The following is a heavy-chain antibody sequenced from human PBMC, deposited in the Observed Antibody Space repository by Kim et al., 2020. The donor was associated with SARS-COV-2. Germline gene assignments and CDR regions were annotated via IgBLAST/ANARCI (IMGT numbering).Heavy chain of an antibody. CDR3: TTITMVRGVNWFDP. CDR1: GFTFSNAW. Sequence: WGSLRLSCAASGFTFSNAWMSWVRQAPGKGLEWVGRIKSKTDGGTTDYAAPVKGRFTISRDDSKNTLYLQMNSLKTEDTAVYYCTTITMVRGVNWFDPWGQGTLVTVSS. V-gene: IGHV3-15*01. CDR2: IKSKTDGGTT. J-gene: IGHJ5*02. D-gene: IGHD3-10*01.